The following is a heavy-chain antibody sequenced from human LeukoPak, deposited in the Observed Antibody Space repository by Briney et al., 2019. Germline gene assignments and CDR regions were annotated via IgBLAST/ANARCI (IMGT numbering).Heavy chain of an antibody. V-gene: IGHV4-59*12. Sequence: PSETLSLTCTVSGGSIRSYYWSWIRQPPGKGLEWIGYIYYSGNTKYNPSLKSRVTISVDTSKNQFSLKLSSVTAADTAVYYCARALYYYYYYMDVWGKGTTVTVSS. J-gene: IGHJ6*03. CDR1: GGSIRSYY. CDR3: ARALYYYYYYMDV. CDR2: IYYSGNT.